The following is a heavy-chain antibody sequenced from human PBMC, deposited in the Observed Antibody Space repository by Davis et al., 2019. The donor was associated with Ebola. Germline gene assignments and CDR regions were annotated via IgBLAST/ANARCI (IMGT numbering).Heavy chain of an antibody. CDR2: ISSSSSYI. J-gene: IGHJ4*02. CDR1: GFTFSSYS. Sequence: GESLKISCAASGFTFSSYSMNWVRQAPGKGLEWVSSISSSSSYIYYADSVKGRFTISRDNAKNSLYLQMNSLRAEDTAVYYCARASFYFDYWGQGTLVTVSS. V-gene: IGHV3-21*01. CDR3: ARASFYFDY.